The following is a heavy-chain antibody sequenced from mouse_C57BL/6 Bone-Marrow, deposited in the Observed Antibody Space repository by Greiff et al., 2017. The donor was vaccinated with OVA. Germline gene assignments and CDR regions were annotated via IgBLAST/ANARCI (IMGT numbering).Heavy chain of an antibody. CDR2: IDPSDSET. J-gene: IGHJ1*03. D-gene: IGHD1-1*01. CDR1: GYTFTSYW. Sequence: QVQLQQSGAELVRPGSSVKLSCKASGYTFTSYWMHWVKQRPIQGLEWIGNIDPSDSETHYNQKFKDKATLTVDKSSSTAYMPLSSLTSEASAVYYCARGPYYYGSSHWYFDVWGTGTTVTVSS. V-gene: IGHV1-52*01. CDR3: ARGPYYYGSSHWYFDV.